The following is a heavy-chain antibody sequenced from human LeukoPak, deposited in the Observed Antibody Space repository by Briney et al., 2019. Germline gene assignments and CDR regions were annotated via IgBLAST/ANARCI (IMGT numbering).Heavy chain of an antibody. Sequence: GSSVKVSCKASGGTFSSYAISWVRQAPGQGLEWMGGIIPIFGTANYAQKFQGRVTITTDESTSTAYMELSSLRSEDTAVYYCGCDSSGYYHNNWFDPWGQGTLVTVSS. V-gene: IGHV1-69*05. CDR3: GCDSSGYYHNNWFDP. CDR2: IIPIFGTA. CDR1: GGTFSSYA. J-gene: IGHJ5*02. D-gene: IGHD3-22*01.